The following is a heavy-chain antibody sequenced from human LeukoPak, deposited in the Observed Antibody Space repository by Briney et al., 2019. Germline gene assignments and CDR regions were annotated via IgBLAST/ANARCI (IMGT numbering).Heavy chain of an antibody. CDR1: GYTFTIYD. V-gene: IGHV1-8*01. J-gene: IGHJ4*02. CDR2: MNPNSGNT. Sequence: GASVNVSCKASGYTFTIYDINWVRQATGQGLEWMGWMNPNSGNTGYAQKFQGRVTMTRNTSISTAYMELSSLRSEDTAVYYCARYSPTVTGLNWGQGTLVTVSS. D-gene: IGHD4-17*01. CDR3: ARYSPTVTGLN.